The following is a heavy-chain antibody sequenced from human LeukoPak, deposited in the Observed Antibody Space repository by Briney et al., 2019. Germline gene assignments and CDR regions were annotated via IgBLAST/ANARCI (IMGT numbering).Heavy chain of an antibody. CDR2: IYFNGNI. CDR3: ARGRKYTSGYRVTELGSGYSDY. Sequence: SETLSLTCAVSGGSIRSNNHYWGWIRQPPGKGLEWIGNIYFNGNIAYNPSLQSRVTISVDTSKNQFSLRLNSVTSADTAVYYCARGRKYTSGYRVTELGSGYSDYWGQGTLVTVSS. V-gene: IGHV4-39*07. D-gene: IGHD5-18*01. J-gene: IGHJ4*02. CDR1: GGSIRSNNHY.